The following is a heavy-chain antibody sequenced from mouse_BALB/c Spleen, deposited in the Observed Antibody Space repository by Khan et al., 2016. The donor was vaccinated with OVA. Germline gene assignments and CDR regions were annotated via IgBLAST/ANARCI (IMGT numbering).Heavy chain of an antibody. CDR1: GFNINDYY. J-gene: IGHJ4*01. CDR3: ARRDDEAMDY. D-gene: IGHD3-3*01. V-gene: IGHV14-1*02. CDR2: IDPENGNT. Sequence: VQLQQSGAELVRPGALVKLSCKASGFNINDYYIHWVKQRPEQGLEWIGWIDPENGNTIYDPKFQGKASMTADTSSNTAYLQLSSLTSEDTANYYCARRDDEAMDYWGQGTSGTVSS.